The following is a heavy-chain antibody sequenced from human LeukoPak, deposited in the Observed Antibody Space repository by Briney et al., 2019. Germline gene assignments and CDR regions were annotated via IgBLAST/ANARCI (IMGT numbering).Heavy chain of an antibody. CDR1: GFTFSNYA. Sequence: PGGSLRLSCAASGFTFSNYAMNWVRQAPGQGLEWVAVIWSDGSKKYHADSVKGRFTISRDNTKNMLYLQMNSLRAEDTAIYYCVRVGTDSIGSYPDYWGQGTLVTVTS. CDR2: IWSDGSKK. D-gene: IGHD3-22*01. V-gene: IGHV3-33*08. J-gene: IGHJ4*02. CDR3: VRVGTDSIGSYPDY.